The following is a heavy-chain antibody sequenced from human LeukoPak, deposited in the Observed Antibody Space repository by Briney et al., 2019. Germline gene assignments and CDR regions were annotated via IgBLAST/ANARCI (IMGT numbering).Heavy chain of an antibody. CDR1: GYSISSCYY. J-gene: IGHJ5*02. Sequence: SETLSLTCAVSGYSISSCYYCGWLRPPPGKRLEWIGSIYHSGSTYYHPSLKSRVTISVDTSKNQFSLRLSSVSAADTAVYYCARGVAVAANWFDPWGQGTLVTVSS. CDR2: IYHSGST. D-gene: IGHD6-19*01. CDR3: ARGVAVAANWFDP. V-gene: IGHV4-38-2*01.